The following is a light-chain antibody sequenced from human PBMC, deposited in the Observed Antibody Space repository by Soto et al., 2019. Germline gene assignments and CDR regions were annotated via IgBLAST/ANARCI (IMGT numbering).Light chain of an antibody. V-gene: IGLV2-8*01. J-gene: IGLJ3*02. Sequence: QSALTQPPSASGSPGQSVTISCTGTNSDVGAYNYVSWYRQHPGKAPKLLIFEVNSRPSGVPDRFSGSKSGNTASLTVSALQAEDESHYYCSSYAGSNTWVFGGGTKLTVL. CDR1: NSDVGAYNY. CDR3: SSYAGSNTWV. CDR2: EVN.